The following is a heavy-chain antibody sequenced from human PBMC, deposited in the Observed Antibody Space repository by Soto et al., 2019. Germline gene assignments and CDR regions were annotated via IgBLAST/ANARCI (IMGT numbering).Heavy chain of an antibody. J-gene: IGHJ4*02. Sequence: EVQLLESGGGLVKPGGSLRLSCAASGFTFSSYSMNWVRQAPGKGLEWVSSISSSSSYIYYSDSVKGRVTISRDNAKNPQYLQMNRLRAEDTAVYYCARGTPDIVEVVAATPSTSFGYFDYWGQGTLVTVSS. CDR3: ARGTPDIVEVVAATPSTSFGYFDY. D-gene: IGHD2-15*01. CDR2: ISSSSSYI. V-gene: IGHV3-21*01. CDR1: GFTFSSYS.